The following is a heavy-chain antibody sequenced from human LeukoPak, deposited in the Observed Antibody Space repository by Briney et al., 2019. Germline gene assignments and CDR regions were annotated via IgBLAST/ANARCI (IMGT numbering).Heavy chain of an antibody. J-gene: IGHJ4*02. Sequence: PSETLSLTYTVSGGSISSSSYFWGWIRQPPGKGLEWIGSIYYGGTTYYSPSLKSRVTISVDTSKNQFSLKLSSVTAADTAVYYCARYRRATTVTTRGEFDYWGQGTLVTVSS. V-gene: IGHV4-39*01. CDR1: GGSISSSSYF. D-gene: IGHD4-17*01. CDR2: IYYGGTT. CDR3: ARYRRATTVTTRGEFDY.